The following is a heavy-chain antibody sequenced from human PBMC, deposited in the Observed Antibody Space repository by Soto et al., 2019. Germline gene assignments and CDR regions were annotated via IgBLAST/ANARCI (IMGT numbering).Heavy chain of an antibody. D-gene: IGHD2-8*01. CDR1: GFTFSSYA. CDR3: AKNLFEGGVWPGRYYYYGMDV. J-gene: IGHJ6*02. CDR2: ISGSGGST. Sequence: QPGGSLRLSCAASGFTFSSYAMSWVRQAPGKGLEWVSAISGSGGSTYYADSVKGRFTISRDNSKNTLYLQMNSLRAEDTAVYYCAKNLFEGGVWPGRYYYYGMDVWGQGTTVTVSS. V-gene: IGHV3-23*01.